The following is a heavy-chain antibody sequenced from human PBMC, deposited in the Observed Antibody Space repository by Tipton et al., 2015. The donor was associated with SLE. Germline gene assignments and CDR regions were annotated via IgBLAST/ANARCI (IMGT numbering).Heavy chain of an antibody. D-gene: IGHD1-26*01. CDR3: ARLAARERRDY. CDR1: GFTFSTYG. V-gene: IGHV3-33*01. J-gene: IGHJ4*02. CDR2: IRFDGNIK. Sequence: SLRLSCAASGFTFSTYGMHWVRQAPGKGLEWVSFIRFDGNIKQYADSVKGRFTISRDNAKNSLYLEMNSLRAEDTAVYYCARLAARERRDYWGQGTLVTVSS.